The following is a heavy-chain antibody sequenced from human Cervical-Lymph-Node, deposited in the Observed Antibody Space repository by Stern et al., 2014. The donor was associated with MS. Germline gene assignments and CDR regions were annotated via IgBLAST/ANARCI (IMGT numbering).Heavy chain of an antibody. CDR2: ISWNSDKI. CDR1: GFNFDDYG. CDR3: AKDRTSSSWGVDY. V-gene: IGHV3-9*01. D-gene: IGHD6-13*01. J-gene: IGHJ4*02. Sequence: EVQLVESGGGLVQPGRSLRLSCAASGFNFDDYGMHWVPQAPGKGLEWVSGISWNSDKIVYAESVKGRFTISRDNAKDSLYLQMDSLRVEDTALYYCAKDRTSSSWGVDYWGQGTLVTVSS.